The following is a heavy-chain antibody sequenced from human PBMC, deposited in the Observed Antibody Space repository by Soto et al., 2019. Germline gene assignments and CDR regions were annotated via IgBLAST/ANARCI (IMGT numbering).Heavy chain of an antibody. D-gene: IGHD4-17*01. CDR1: GGSISSGGYY. V-gene: IGHV4-31*03. CDR3: ASSAVTAPYYYYGMDV. Sequence: QVQLQESGPGLVKPSQTLSLTCTVSGGSISSGGYYWSWIRQHPGKGPEWIGYIYYSGSTYYNPSLKSRVTISVDTSKNQFSLKLSSVTAADTAVYYCASSAVTAPYYYYGMDVWGQGTTVTVSS. CDR2: IYYSGST. J-gene: IGHJ6*02.